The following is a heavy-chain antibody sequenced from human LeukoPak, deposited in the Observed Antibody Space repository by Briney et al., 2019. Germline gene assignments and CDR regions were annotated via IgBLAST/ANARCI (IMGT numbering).Heavy chain of an antibody. D-gene: IGHD4-17*01. Sequence: ASVKVSCKASGYTFTSYDINWVRQATGQGLEWMGWMNPNSGNTGYAQKFQGRVTMTEDTSTDTAYMDLRSLRPEDTAVYYCARAGALYGGTFRQSIDYWGQGTLVTVSS. CDR3: ARAGALYGGTFRQSIDY. CDR1: GYTFTSYD. V-gene: IGHV1-8*01. CDR2: MNPNSGNT. J-gene: IGHJ4*02.